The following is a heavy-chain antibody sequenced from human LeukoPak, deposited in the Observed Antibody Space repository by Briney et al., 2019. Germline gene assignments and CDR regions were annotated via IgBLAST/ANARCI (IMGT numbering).Heavy chain of an antibody. D-gene: IGHD2-15*01. Sequence: TSETLSLTCTVSGGSISSSSYYWGWIRQPPGKGLEWIGSIYYSGSTYYNPSLKSRVTISVDTSKNQFSLKLSSVNAADTAVYYCARGDCSGGSCYLFDYWGEGALVTVSS. CDR1: GGSISSSSYY. V-gene: IGHV4-39*01. CDR3: ARGDCSGGSCYLFDY. CDR2: IYYSGST. J-gene: IGHJ4*02.